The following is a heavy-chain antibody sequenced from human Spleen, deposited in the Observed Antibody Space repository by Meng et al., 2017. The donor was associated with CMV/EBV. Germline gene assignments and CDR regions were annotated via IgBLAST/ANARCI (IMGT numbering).Heavy chain of an antibody. CDR1: GGSFSGYY. D-gene: IGHD6-6*01. J-gene: IGHJ4*02. Sequence: SETLSLTCAVYGGSFSGYYWSWIRQPPGKGLEWIGEINHSGSTNYNPSLKSRVTISVDTSKNQFSLKLSSVTAADTAVYYCASTSLLQGGYSSSPWYFDYWGQGTLVTVSS. V-gene: IGHV4-34*01. CDR3: ASTSLLQGGYSSSPWYFDY. CDR2: INHSGST.